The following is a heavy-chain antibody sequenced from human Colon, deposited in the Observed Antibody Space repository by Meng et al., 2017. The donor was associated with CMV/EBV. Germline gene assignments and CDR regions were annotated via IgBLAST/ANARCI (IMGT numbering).Heavy chain of an antibody. J-gene: IGHJ6*02. CDR1: GFNFSSYI. D-gene: IGHD2-15*01. CDR3: ARVRDSKLYYGIDV. V-gene: IGHV3-21*01. Sequence: GGSLRLSCSASGFNFSSYIFNWVRHVPGKGLEWVGSITVASDYIYHVASLRGRFTISRDNAKNSLYLQMNSLRAEDTAAYYCARVRDSKLYYGIDVWGQGTTVTVSS. CDR2: ITVASDYI.